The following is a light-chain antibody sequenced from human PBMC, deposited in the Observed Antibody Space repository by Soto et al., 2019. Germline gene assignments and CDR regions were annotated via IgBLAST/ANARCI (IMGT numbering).Light chain of an antibody. CDR1: SSDVGGYNY. J-gene: IGLJ2*01. V-gene: IGLV2-14*01. CDR3: TSYTSSTTLVV. CDR2: DVS. Sequence: QSVLTQPASVSGSPGQSITISCTGTSSDVGGYNYVSWYQQHPGKAPKLMIHDVSNRPSGVSNRFSGSKSGNTASLTISGLQAEDESDYYCTSYTSSTTLVVFGGGTQPDRP.